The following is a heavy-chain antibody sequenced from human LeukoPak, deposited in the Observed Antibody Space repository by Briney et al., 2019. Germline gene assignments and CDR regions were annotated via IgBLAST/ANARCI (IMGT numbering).Heavy chain of an antibody. Sequence: PGGSLRLSCAASGFIFSSLGMHWVRQAPGKGLEWVAVISGSGGSTYYADSVKGRFTISRDNSKNTLYLQMNSLRAEDTAVYYCAKVIAAAKSRPFDYWGQGTLVTVSS. CDR1: GFIFSSLG. CDR2: ISGSGGST. V-gene: IGHV3-23*01. D-gene: IGHD6-13*01. CDR3: AKVIAAAKSRPFDY. J-gene: IGHJ4*02.